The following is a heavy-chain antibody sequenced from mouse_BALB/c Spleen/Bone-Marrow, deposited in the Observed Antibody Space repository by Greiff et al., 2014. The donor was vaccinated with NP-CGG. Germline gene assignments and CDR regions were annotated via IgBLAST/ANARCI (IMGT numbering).Heavy chain of an antibody. CDR1: GFTFSSYG. V-gene: IGHV5-6-3*01. CDR3: ARVWYFDY. J-gene: IGHJ2*03. CDR2: INSNGGST. Sequence: DVQLVESGGGLVQPGGSLKLSCAASGFTFSSYGMSWVRQTPDKRLELVATINSNGGSTYYPDSVKGRFTISRDNAKNTLYLQRSSLKAEDTAMYYCARVWYFDYWGQGTSLTVSS.